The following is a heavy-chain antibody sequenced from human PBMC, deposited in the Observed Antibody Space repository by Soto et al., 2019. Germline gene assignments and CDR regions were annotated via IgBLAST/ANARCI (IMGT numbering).Heavy chain of an antibody. CDR1: GFSLSHPRMX. D-gene: IGHD6-19*01. CDR3: ARTIAVAGRDGFDI. CDR2: ISSNDEK. Sequence: QVTLKESGPVLMKPTETLTLTCTVSGFSLSHPRMXVXXIRXPXGXALEWLAHISSNDEKSYSTSLKTRLTISKDTSKSQVVLTMTNLDPVDTATYYCARTIAVAGRDGFDIWGQGTMVTVSS. V-gene: IGHV2-26*01. J-gene: IGHJ3*02.